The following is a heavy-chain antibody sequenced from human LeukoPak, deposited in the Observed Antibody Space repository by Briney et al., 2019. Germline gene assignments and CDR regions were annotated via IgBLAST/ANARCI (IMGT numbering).Heavy chain of an antibody. CDR2: ISSSSYI. D-gene: IGHD2-2*01. CDR1: GFTFSSYS. J-gene: IGHJ3*02. CDR3: ARESQGYCSSTSCYALGAFDI. V-gene: IGHV3-21*01. Sequence: GGSLRLSCAASGFTFSSYSMNWVRQAPGKGLEWVSSISSSSYIYYADSVKGRFTISRDNAKNSLYLQMNSLRAADTAVYYCARESQGYCSSTSCYALGAFDIWGQGTMVTVSS.